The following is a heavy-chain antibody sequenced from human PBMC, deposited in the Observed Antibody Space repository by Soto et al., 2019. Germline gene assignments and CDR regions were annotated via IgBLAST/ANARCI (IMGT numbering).Heavy chain of an antibody. J-gene: IGHJ1*01. V-gene: IGHV4-34*01. Sequence: SETLSLTCAVYGGSFSGYYWSWIRQPPGKGLEWIGEINHSGSTNYNPSLKSRVTISVDTSKNQFSLKLSSVTAADTAVYYCARTYSSSWYYRSAEYFQHWGQGTLVTVPQ. CDR3: ARTYSSSWYYRSAEYFQH. CDR2: INHSGST. D-gene: IGHD6-13*01. CDR1: GGSFSGYY.